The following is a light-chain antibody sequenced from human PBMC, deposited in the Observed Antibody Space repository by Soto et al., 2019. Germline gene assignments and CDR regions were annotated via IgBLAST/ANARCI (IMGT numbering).Light chain of an antibody. CDR3: QKYNSAPLT. Sequence: DIQMTQSPSTLSASVGDRVTITCRASQSISDWLAWYQQKPGKVPKLLIYKASNLESGVPSRFSGSGSGTDFTLTISSLQPEDVAAYYCQKYNSAPLTFG. CDR1: QSISDW. J-gene: IGKJ4*01. CDR2: KAS. V-gene: IGKV1-5*03.